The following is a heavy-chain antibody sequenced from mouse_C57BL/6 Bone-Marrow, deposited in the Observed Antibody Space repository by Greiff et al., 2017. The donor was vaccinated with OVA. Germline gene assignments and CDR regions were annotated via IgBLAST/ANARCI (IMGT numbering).Heavy chain of an antibody. CDR1: GFSFNTYA. CDR3: VRPDGPSFAY. D-gene: IGHD2-3*01. Sequence: EVQGVESGGGLVQPKGSLKLSCAASGFSFNTYAMNWVRQAPGKGLEWVARIRSKSNNYATYYADSVKDRFTISRDDSESMLYLQMNNLKTEDTAMYYCVRPDGPSFAYWGQGTLVTVSA. V-gene: IGHV10-1*01. CDR2: IRSKSNNYAT. J-gene: IGHJ3*01.